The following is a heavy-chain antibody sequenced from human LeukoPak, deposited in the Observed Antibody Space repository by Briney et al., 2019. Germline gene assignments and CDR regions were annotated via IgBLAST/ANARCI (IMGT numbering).Heavy chain of an antibody. V-gene: IGHV5-51*01. CDR2: LYSGDSDT. J-gene: IGHJ6*02. CDR1: GYNFTSYW. Sequence: GESLKISCKGSGYNFTSYWIGWVRQMPGKGLEWMGILYSGDSDTRYSPPLQGQATISADKSISTAYLQWNGLKASDSAMYYCAIAPDYYGMDVWGQGTTVTVSS. CDR3: AIAPDYYGMDV.